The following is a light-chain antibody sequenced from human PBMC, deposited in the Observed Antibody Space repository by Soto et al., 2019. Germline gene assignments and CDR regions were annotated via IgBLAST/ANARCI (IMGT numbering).Light chain of an antibody. Sequence: DSQRTQSPSTLSASVGDTVTCTCRASQSVSGWLAWYQQKPGEAPKLLIYDASALPRGVPSRFSGSGSGTKFTLTIASLQPDDFATYYCQQYETFSGTFGPGTKVDIK. J-gene: IGKJ1*01. CDR3: QQYETFSGT. V-gene: IGKV1-5*01. CDR1: QSVSGW. CDR2: DAS.